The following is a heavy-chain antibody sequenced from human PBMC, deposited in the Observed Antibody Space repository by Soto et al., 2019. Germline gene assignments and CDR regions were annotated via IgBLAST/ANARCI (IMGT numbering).Heavy chain of an antibody. CDR1: GFTLSDYH. V-gene: IGHV3-11*05. Sequence: QVQLVESGGGLVKPGGSLRLSCAASGFTLSDYHMTWIRQVPGKGLEWVSYISGSGTYTNYADSVRGRFTISRDNAKKSLYLQMNSLRAEDTAVYYCARDLSNNDILAERYFDFWGQGTLVSVSS. CDR3: ARDLSNNDILAERYFDF. CDR2: ISGSGTYT. D-gene: IGHD3-9*01. J-gene: IGHJ4*02.